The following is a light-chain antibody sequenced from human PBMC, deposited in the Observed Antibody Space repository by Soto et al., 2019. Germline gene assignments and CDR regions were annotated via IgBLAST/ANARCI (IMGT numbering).Light chain of an antibody. CDR3: QQYGSSPPQT. CDR2: GAS. V-gene: IGKV3-20*01. Sequence: EIVLTQSPGTLSLSPGERAPLSCRASQSVSSSYLAWYQQKPGQAPRLLIYGASSRATGIPDRFSGSGSGTDFTLTISRLEPEDFAVYYCQQYGSSPPQTFGQGTKVDIK. J-gene: IGKJ1*01. CDR1: QSVSSSY.